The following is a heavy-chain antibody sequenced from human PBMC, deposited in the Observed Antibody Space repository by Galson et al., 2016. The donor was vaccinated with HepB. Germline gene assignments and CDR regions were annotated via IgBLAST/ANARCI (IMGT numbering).Heavy chain of an antibody. Sequence: SVKVSCKASGYTFSNFGISWVRQAPGQGLEWMGWIAPYNGNTNYAQRIQGRITMTTDTSTRIAYMELRSLRTDDTAVYYCARYRGYSSAYLDYWGQGTLVTVSS. CDR2: IAPYNGNT. CDR3: ARYRGYSSAYLDY. V-gene: IGHV1-18*01. J-gene: IGHJ4*02. CDR1: GYTFSNFG. D-gene: IGHD2-15*01.